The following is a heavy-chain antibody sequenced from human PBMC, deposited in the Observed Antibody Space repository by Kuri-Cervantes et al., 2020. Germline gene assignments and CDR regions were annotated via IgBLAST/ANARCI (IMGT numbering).Heavy chain of an antibody. D-gene: IGHD3-9*01. J-gene: IGHJ4*02. CDR1: GFTFDDYA. Sequence: GESLKISCAASGFTFDDYAMHWVRQAPGKGLEWVALISYDGSNEYYADSVKGRFSISRDNSNNTVFLQMNSLRAEDTAVYYCAREPALTGYFYWSQGTLVTVSS. CDR3: AREPALTGYFY. V-gene: IGHV3-30*01. CDR2: ISYDGSNE.